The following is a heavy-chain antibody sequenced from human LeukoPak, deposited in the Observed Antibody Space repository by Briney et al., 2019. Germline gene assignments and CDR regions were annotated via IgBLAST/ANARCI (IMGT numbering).Heavy chain of an antibody. D-gene: IGHD3-22*01. CDR3: ARSSSGYYYPYFDY. J-gene: IGHJ4*02. Sequence: GGSLRLSCVASGFPFSSYGMHWVRQAPGKGLEWVAVIWYDGSNKYYADSVKGRFTISRDNSKNTLYLQMNSLRAEDTAVYYCARSSSGYYYPYFDYWGQGTLVTVSS. V-gene: IGHV3-33*08. CDR1: GFPFSSYG. CDR2: IWYDGSNK.